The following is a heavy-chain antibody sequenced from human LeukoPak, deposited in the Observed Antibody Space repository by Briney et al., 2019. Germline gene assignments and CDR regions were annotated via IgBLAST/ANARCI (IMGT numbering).Heavy chain of an antibody. CDR3: ARVPDGYSYGYVGY. V-gene: IGHV1-2*02. Sequence: ASVKVSCKASGYTFTGYYMHWVRQAPGQGLEWMGWINPNSGGTNYAQKFQGRVTMTRDTSISTAYMELSRLRSDGTAVYYCARVPDGYSYGYVGYWGQGTLVTVSS. CDR1: GYTFTGYY. CDR2: INPNSGGT. J-gene: IGHJ4*02. D-gene: IGHD5-18*01.